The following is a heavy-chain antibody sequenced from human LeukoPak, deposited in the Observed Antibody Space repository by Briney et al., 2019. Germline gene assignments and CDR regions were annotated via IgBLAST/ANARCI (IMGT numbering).Heavy chain of an antibody. D-gene: IGHD3-3*01. CDR1: GGSSSSGSYQ. CDR2: SYTSGST. CDR3: ASQYYDFWGGYSDAFDI. Sequence: PSETLSLTCTVSGGSSSSGSYQWSWIRQPAGKGLEWIGRSYTSGSTNYNPSLKSRVTISVDTSKNQFSLKLSSVTAADTAVYYCASQYYDFWGGYSDAFDIWGQGTMVTVSS. J-gene: IGHJ3*02. V-gene: IGHV4-61*02.